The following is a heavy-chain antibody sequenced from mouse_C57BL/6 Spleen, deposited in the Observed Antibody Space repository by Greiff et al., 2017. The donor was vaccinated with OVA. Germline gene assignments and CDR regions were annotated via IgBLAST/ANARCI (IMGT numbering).Heavy chain of an antibody. J-gene: IGHJ1*03. D-gene: IGHD1-1*01. CDR3: AREGRNYYGSSYHWYFDV. CDR1: GYAFSSYW. V-gene: IGHV1-80*01. CDR2: IYPGDGDT. Sequence: QVQLQQSGAELVKPGASVKISCKASGYAFSSYWMNWVKQRPGKGLEWIGQIYPGDGDTNYNGKFKGKATLTADKSSSTAYMQLSSLTSEDSAVYFCAREGRNYYGSSYHWYFDVWGTGTTVTVSS.